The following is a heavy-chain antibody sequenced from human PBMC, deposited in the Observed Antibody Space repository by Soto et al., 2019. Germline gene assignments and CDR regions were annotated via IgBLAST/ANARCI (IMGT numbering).Heavy chain of an antibody. CDR1: GYTFINYG. D-gene: IGHD3-16*01. J-gene: IGHJ4*02. Sequence: ASVKVSCKASGYTFINYGINWLRQAPGQGLEWMGWISAYNGNTNYAQKLQGRVTMTTDTSTSTAYIELRSLRSDDTAVYYCARGGITYADYIGSWGQGTLVTGSS. CDR2: ISAYNGNT. CDR3: ARGGITYADYIGS. V-gene: IGHV1-18*01.